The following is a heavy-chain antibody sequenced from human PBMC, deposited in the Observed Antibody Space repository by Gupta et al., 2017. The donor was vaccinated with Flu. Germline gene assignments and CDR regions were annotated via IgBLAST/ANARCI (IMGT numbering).Heavy chain of an antibody. CDR2: ISSSSSII. J-gene: IGHJ1*01. CDR3: ARAFGGVPAAYEYFQH. D-gene: IGHD2-2*01. CDR1: GFTFSSYS. V-gene: IGHV3-48*02. Sequence: EVQLVESGGGLVQPGGSLRLSCAASGFTFSSYSMNWVRQAPGKGLEWGSYISSSSSIIYYEDPGKGRFTISRDNAKNSLDRKMNSMRDEDTAGYYCARAFGGVPAAYEYFQHWGQGNLVTVSS.